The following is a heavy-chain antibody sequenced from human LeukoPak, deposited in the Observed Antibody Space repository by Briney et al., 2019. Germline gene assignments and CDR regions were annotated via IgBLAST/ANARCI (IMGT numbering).Heavy chain of an antibody. CDR2: IYRGGST. CDR3: ARGESTTSHAFDI. J-gene: IGHJ3*02. V-gene: IGHV3-66*01. CDR1: GFIVSSNS. D-gene: IGHD1-1*01. Sequence: PGGSLRLSCTASGFIVSSNSLTWVRQAPGKGLEWVSVIYRGGSTYYAESVKGRFTISRDISKNTLYLQMNSLRAEDTAIYYCARGESTTSHAFDIWGQGTMVTVSS.